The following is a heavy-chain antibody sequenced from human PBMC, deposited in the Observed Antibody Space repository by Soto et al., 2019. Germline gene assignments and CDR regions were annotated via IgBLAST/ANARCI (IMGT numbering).Heavy chain of an antibody. CDR3: AKGRSSGYYYFDY. CDR2: ISGSGGST. CDR1: GFTFSSYA. J-gene: IGHJ4*02. V-gene: IGHV3-23*01. Sequence: GGSLRLSCAASGFTFSSYAMSWVRQAPGKGLEWVSAISGSGGSTYYADSVKGRFTISRDNSKNTLYLQMNSLRAEDTAVCYCAKGRSSGYYYFDYWGQGTLVTVSS. D-gene: IGHD3-22*01.